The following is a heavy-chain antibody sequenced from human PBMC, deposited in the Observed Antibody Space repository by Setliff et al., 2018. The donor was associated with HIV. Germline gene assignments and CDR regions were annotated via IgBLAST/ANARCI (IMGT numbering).Heavy chain of an antibody. Sequence: GESLKISCKGSGYSFNSYWIGWVRQMPGRGLEWMGIIWPGDSDTRYSPSFQGQVTISADKSISTVYLQWNSLKASDTAMYYCARQASWGYYFDYWGQGTLVTVSS. J-gene: IGHJ4*02. V-gene: IGHV5-51*01. D-gene: IGHD3-16*01. CDR3: ARQASWGYYFDY. CDR1: GYSFNSYW. CDR2: IWPGDSDT.